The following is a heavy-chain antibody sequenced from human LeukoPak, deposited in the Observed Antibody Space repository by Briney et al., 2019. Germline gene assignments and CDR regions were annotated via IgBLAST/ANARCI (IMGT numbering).Heavy chain of an antibody. Sequence: PGGSLRLSCEASGFTFSSYWMSWVRQAPGKGLEWVANTKTDGSEKYYVDSVKGRFTISRDNAKNTVYLEMNSLSVEDTATYYCIRDFRSADLWGQGTLVTVTS. CDR2: TKTDGSEK. CDR3: IRDFRSADL. CDR1: GFTFSSYW. J-gene: IGHJ5*02. V-gene: IGHV3-7*01.